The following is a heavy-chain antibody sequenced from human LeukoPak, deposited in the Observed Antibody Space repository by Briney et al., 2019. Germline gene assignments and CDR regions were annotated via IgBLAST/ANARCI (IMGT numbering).Heavy chain of an antibody. CDR2: ISYAVSNK. D-gene: IGHD5-18*01. CDR3: AKANTAMSYFDY. V-gene: IGHV3-30*18. Sequence: PGRSLRLSCAASGFTFSSYGMHWVRQSPGKGLEWVAVISYAVSNKYYADSVKGRFTISRDNSKNTLYLQMDGLRAEDTAVYYCAKANTAMSYFDYWGQGTLVTVSS. CDR1: GFTFSSYG. J-gene: IGHJ4*02.